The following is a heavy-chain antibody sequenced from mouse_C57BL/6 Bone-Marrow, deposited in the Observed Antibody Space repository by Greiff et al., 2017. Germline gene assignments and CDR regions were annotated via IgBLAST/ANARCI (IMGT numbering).Heavy chain of an antibody. V-gene: IGHV7-1*01. CDR1: GFTFSDFY. Sequence: EVQLVESGGGLVQSGRSLRLSCATSGFTFSDFYMEWVRQAPGKGLEWIAASRNKANDYTTEYSASVKGRFIVSRDTSQSILYLQMNALRAEDTAIYYCARDSYYYGMDYWGQGTSVTVSS. CDR2: SRNKANDYTT. J-gene: IGHJ4*01. CDR3: ARDSYYYGMDY.